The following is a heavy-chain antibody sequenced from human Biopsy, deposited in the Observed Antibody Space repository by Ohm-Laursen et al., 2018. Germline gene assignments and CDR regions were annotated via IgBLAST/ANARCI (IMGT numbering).Heavy chain of an antibody. D-gene: IGHD2/OR15-2a*01. Sequence: PSDTLSLTCIASGGSISSDYWSWIRQTPGKGLEWIGYIYYSGSTNYNPSLKSRVTISVDTSKNQFSLRLNSVTAADTAVYYCARATNSTGWPYYYFYGMDVWGQGTTVTVSS. J-gene: IGHJ6*02. V-gene: IGHV4-59*07. CDR1: GGSISSDY. CDR3: ARATNSTGWPYYYFYGMDV. CDR2: IYYSGST.